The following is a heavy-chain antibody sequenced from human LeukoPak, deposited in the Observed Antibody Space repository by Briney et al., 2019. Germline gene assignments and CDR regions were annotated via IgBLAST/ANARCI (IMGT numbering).Heavy chain of an antibody. D-gene: IGHD6-19*01. J-gene: IGHJ6*02. CDR1: GGSISSHY. CDR2: IYYSGST. Sequence: PSETLSLTCTVSGGSISSHYWSWIRQPPGKGLEWIGYIYYSGSTKYNPSLQSRVTMSVDTSKNQFSLRLSSVTAADTAVYYCARDDRSGWYFGMDVWGQGTTVSVSS. V-gene: IGHV4-59*11. CDR3: ARDDRSGWYFGMDV.